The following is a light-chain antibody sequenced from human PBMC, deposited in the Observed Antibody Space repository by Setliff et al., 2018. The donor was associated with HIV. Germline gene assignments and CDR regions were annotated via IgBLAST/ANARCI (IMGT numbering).Light chain of an antibody. CDR3: CSYAGSSTL. V-gene: IGLV2-23*02. CDR1: SSDVGSYNL. J-gene: IGLJ2*01. CDR2: EVS. Sequence: QSVLTQPASVSGSPGQSITISCTGTSSDVGSYNLVSWYQQHPGKAPKLMIYEVSKRPSGVSNRFSGSKSVNTASLTISGLQAEDEADYYCCSYAGSSTLFGGGTKVTVL.